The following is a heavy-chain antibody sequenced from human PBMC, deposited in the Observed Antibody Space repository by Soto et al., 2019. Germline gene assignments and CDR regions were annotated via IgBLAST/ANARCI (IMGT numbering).Heavy chain of an antibody. CDR1: GGTFSTYA. D-gene: IGHD5-18*01. Sequence: QVQLVQSGAEVKKPESSVKVSCKAPGGTFSTYAISWVRQAPGQGLEWMGGIIPMFGTANYAQLFQDRVTITADEATNTVYMELSSLRSEETAVYFCASGIQLWLRRINNGYSGWGQGTLVTVSS. CDR2: IIPMFGTA. CDR3: ASGIQLWLRRINNGYSG. V-gene: IGHV1-69*12. J-gene: IGHJ4*02.